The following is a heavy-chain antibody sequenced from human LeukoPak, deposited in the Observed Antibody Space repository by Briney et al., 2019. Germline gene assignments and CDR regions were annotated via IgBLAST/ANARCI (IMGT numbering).Heavy chain of an antibody. CDR2: INPNSGGT. Sequence: ASVKVSCKASGYTFTGYYMHWVRQAPGQGLKWMGWINPNSGGTNYAQKFQGRVTMTRDTSISTAYMELSRLRSDDTAVYYCARGFRYFDWLLPDYWGQGTLVTVSS. CDR3: ARGFRYFDWLLPDY. V-gene: IGHV1-2*02. D-gene: IGHD3-9*01. J-gene: IGHJ4*02. CDR1: GYTFTGYY.